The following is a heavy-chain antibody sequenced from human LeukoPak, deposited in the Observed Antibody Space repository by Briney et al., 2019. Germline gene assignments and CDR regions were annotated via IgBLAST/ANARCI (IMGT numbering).Heavy chain of an antibody. CDR1: GGSISSCY. J-gene: IGHJ6*03. Sequence: PSETLSLTCTVSGGSISSCYWSWIRQPPGKGLEWIGYIYYSGSTNYNPSLKSRVTISVDTSKNQFSLKLSSVTAADTAVYYCARHPYDYGDHYYFYYYMDVWGKGTTVTVSS. CDR2: IYYSGST. D-gene: IGHD4-17*01. CDR3: ARHPYDYGDHYYFYYYMDV. V-gene: IGHV4-59*08.